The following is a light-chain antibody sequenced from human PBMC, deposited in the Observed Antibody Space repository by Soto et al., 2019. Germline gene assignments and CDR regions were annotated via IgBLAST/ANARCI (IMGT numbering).Light chain of an antibody. CDR2: DAS. Sequence: EIVLTQSPATLSLSPGERATLSCRASQSVSRYLAWYQQKPGQAPRLLIYDASNRATGIPARFSGSGSGTDFTLTIISLKPEDFAVYYCQQRSDWPSTFGGGTNVQIK. J-gene: IGKJ4*01. CDR1: QSVSRY. V-gene: IGKV3-11*01. CDR3: QQRSDWPST.